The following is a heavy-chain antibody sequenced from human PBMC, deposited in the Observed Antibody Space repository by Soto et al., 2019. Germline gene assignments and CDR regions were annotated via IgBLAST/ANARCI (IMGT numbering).Heavy chain of an antibody. Sequence: QVQLVQSGAEVKKPVASVKVSCKASGYTFTSYYMHWVRQAPGQGLECMGIINPSGGSTSYAQKFQGRVNMTRDTPTSTVYSGLSSLSSEDTAVYYCAGLFEGGDYYYDMDVWGQGTKVSVSS. D-gene: IGHD3-9*01. CDR2: INPSGGST. V-gene: IGHV1-46*01. J-gene: IGHJ6*02. CDR3: AGLFEGGDYYYDMDV. CDR1: GYTFTSYY.